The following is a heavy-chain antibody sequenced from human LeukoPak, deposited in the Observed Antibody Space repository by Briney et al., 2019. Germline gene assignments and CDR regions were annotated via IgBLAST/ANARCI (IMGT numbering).Heavy chain of an antibody. Sequence: GGSLGLSCVASGFTFNNYNMNWVRQAPGKGLEWVSSISSSSSYIYYADSVKGRFTISRDNAKNSLYLQINSLRAEDTAVYYCARVTRYYFDYWGQGTLVTVSS. CDR2: ISSSSSYI. CDR3: ARVTRYYFDY. V-gene: IGHV3-21*01. J-gene: IGHJ4*02. D-gene: IGHD3-16*01. CDR1: GFTFNNYN.